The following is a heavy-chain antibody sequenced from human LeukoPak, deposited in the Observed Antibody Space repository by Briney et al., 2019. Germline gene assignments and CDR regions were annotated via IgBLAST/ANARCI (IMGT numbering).Heavy chain of an antibody. CDR3: ALLDPPQWLAIFDY. J-gene: IGHJ4*02. CDR2: IYWDNDK. V-gene: IGHV2-5*02. Sequence: VSGPTLVKPSQTLTPTCTFSGFSLSTSGVGVGWIRQPPGKALEWLALIYWDNDKRLSASLKSRLTITKDTSKNQVVLTMTNMDPVDTATSYCALLDPPQWLAIFDYCGQGTLVTVSS. D-gene: IGHD6-19*01. CDR1: GFSLSTSGVG.